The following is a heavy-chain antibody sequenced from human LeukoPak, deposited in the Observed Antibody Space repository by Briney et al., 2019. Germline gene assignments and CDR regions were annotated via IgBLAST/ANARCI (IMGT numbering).Heavy chain of an antibody. CDR1: GGSISTGGYY. CDR2: IYNNGNT. J-gene: IGHJ4*02. Sequence: PSQTLSLTCTVSGGSISTGGYYWSWIRQHPGKGLEWIGYIYNNGNTYYNSSLKRRATISADTSKNQFSLKLRSVTVADTTVYYCARTTDWDLFDYWGQGTLVTVSS. V-gene: IGHV4-31*03. D-gene: IGHD1-7*01. CDR3: ARTTDWDLFDY.